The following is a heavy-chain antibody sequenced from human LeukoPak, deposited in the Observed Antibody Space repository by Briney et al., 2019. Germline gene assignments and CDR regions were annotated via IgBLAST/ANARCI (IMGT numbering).Heavy chain of an antibody. CDR2: IYYSGST. CDR3: ARDYDVLTAYPPTQLFDP. J-gene: IGHJ5*02. Sequence: SETLSLTCTVSGGSISSYYWSWIRQPPGKGLEWIGYIYYSGSTNYNPSLKNRVTMSVDTSKNQFSLKLNSVTAADTAVYYCARDYDVLTAYPPTQLFDPWGQGTLVTVSS. CDR1: GGSISSYY. V-gene: IGHV4-59*12. D-gene: IGHD3-9*01.